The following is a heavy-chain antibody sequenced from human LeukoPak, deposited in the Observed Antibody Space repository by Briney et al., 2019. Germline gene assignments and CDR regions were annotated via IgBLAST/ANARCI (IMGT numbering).Heavy chain of an antibody. CDR1: GYTFTSYD. V-gene: IGHV1-18*01. CDR2: ISAYNGNT. CDR3: ARAVAGKPPSLDY. D-gene: IGHD6-19*01. J-gene: IGHJ4*02. Sequence: VASVKVSCKASGYTFTSYDINWVRQAPGQGLEWMGWISAYNGNTNYAQKLQGRVTMTTDTSTSTAYMELRSLRSDDTAVYYCARAVAGKPPSLDYWGQGTLVTVSS.